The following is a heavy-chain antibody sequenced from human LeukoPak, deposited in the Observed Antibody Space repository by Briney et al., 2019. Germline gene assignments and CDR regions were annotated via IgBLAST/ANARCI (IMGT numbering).Heavy chain of an antibody. J-gene: IGHJ6*02. CDR1: GGSFSGYY. CDR2: INHSGST. CDR3: ARRPTSYYYYGMDV. Sequence: SETLSLTCAVYGGSFSGYYWSWIRQPPGKGLEWIGEINHSGSTNYNPSLKSRVTISVDTSKNQFSLKLSSVTAADTAVYYCARRPTSYYYYGMDVWGQGTTVTVSS. V-gene: IGHV4-34*01.